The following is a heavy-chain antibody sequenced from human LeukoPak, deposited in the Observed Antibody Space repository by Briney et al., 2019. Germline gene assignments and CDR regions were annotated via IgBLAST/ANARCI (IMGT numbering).Heavy chain of an antibody. J-gene: IGHJ4*02. Sequence: PGRSLRLSCAASGFTFSRYAMHWVRQAPGKGLEWVAVIPYDGSNKYYADSVKGRFTISRDNSKNTLYLQMTSLRAEETAVYYCARDKDEALDYGGQGTLVTVSS. CDR2: IPYDGSNK. V-gene: IGHV3-30-3*01. CDR1: GFTFSRYA. CDR3: ARDKDEALDY.